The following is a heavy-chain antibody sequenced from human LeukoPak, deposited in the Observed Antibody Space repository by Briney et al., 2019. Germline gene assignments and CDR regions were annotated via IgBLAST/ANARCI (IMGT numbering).Heavy chain of an antibody. V-gene: IGHV4-39*07. D-gene: IGHD6-19*01. Sequence: PSETLSLTCSVSGDSISTSSYYWGWIRQPPGKGLEWIGTIYYSGSTYYNPSLKSRVTISVDTSKNQFSLKLSSVTAADTAVYYCARDHWYSSGWYYWFDPWGQGTLVTVSS. J-gene: IGHJ5*02. CDR1: GDSISTSSYY. CDR3: ARDHWYSSGWYYWFDP. CDR2: IYYSGST.